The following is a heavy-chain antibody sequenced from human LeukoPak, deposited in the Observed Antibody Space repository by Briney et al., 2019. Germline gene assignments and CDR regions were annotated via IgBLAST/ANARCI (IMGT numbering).Heavy chain of an antibody. CDR1: GGSFSGYY. V-gene: IGHV4-34*01. Sequence: SETLSLTCAVYGGSFSGYYWSWIRQPPGKGLEWIGEINHSGSTNYNPSLKSRVNISVDTSKNQFSLKLSSVTAADTAVYYCARVRESVIFGVVMGCCFDYWGQGTLVTVSS. CDR3: ARVRESVIFGVVMGCCFDY. CDR2: INHSGST. D-gene: IGHD3-3*01. J-gene: IGHJ4*02.